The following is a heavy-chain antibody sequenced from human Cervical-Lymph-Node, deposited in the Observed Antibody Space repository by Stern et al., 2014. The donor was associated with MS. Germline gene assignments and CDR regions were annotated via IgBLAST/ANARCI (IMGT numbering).Heavy chain of an antibody. V-gene: IGHV4-39*01. J-gene: IGHJ4*02. CDR2: IHNSGTT. CDR1: GGSIYSSTYS. Sequence: QVQLQESGPGLVKPSETLSLTCTVSGGSIYSSTYSWGWIRQPPGKGLEYIGSIHNSGTTYFNPSLKSRVTISADTSKNQFSLNLTSVTAADTAVYYCARRGPNVAACSFDSWGQGTLVAVSS. CDR3: ARRGPNVAACSFDS. D-gene: IGHD6-13*01.